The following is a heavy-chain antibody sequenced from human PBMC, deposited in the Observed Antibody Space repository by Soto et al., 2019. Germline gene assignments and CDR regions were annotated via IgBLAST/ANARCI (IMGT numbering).Heavy chain of an antibody. J-gene: IGHJ6*02. CDR3: TTDKYYYDSSGYYCYYYGMDV. CDR1: GFTFSNAW. D-gene: IGHD3-22*01. Sequence: PGGSLRLSCAASGFTFSNAWMSWVRQAPGKGLEWVGRIKSKTDGGTTDYAAPVKGRFTISRDDSKNTLYLQMNSLKTEGTAVYYCTTDKYYYDSSGYYCYYYGMDVWGQGTTVTVSS. V-gene: IGHV3-15*01. CDR2: IKSKTDGGTT.